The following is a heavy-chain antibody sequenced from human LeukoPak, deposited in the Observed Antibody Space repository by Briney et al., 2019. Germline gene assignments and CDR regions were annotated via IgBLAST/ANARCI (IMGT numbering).Heavy chain of an antibody. Sequence: SETLSLTCTVSGGSISSYYWSWIRQPAGKGLEWIGRIYTSGGTNYNPSLKSRVTMSVDASKNQFSLKLSSVTAADTAVYYCAREFRGHWLFPYYFDYGGRGTLVPSPQ. CDR1: GGSISSYY. V-gene: IGHV4-4*07. J-gene: IGHJ4*02. D-gene: IGHD6-19*01. CDR3: AREFRGHWLFPYYFDY. CDR2: IYTSGGT.